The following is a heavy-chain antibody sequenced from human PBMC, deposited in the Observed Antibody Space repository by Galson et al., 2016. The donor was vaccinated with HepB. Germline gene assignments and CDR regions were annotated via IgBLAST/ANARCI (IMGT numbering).Heavy chain of an antibody. Sequence: SLRLSCAASGFTFDDYAMHWVRQVPGKGLEWVSGISWNSASITYADSVKGRFTISRDNAKKSLYLQMNSLRAEDTAFYFCAKEPNGRYQLDSWGQGTLVTVSS. CDR2: ISWNSASI. D-gene: IGHD1-26*01. CDR3: AKEPNGRYQLDS. CDR1: GFTFDDYA. V-gene: IGHV3-9*01. J-gene: IGHJ4*02.